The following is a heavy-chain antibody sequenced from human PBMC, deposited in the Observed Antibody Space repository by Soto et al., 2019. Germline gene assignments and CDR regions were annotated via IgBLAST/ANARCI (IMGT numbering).Heavy chain of an antibody. Sequence: SGPTLANPTKTLTLTCTLLVFSLSASGRYVSWIRQPACNALEWIARIDWDDDKYYSTPLKTRLTISKDTSKTQVVLTMTNMDHVDTATYYCARILNSGWYGAFDYWGQGTLVTVSS. CDR1: VFSLSASGRY. D-gene: IGHD6-19*01. J-gene: IGHJ4*02. CDR3: ARILNSGWYGAFDY. V-gene: IGHV2-70*10. CDR2: IDWDDDK.